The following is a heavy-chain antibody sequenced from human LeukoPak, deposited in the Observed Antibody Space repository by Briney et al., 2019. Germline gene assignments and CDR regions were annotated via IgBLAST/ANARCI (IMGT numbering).Heavy chain of an antibody. Sequence: GGSLRLSCAASGFTFSSYGMHWVRQAPGKGLEWVAFIRYDGSNKYYADSVKGRFTISRDNSKNTLYLQMNSLRAEDTAVYYCAKDGSLWFGKAPTDYWGQGTLVTVSS. V-gene: IGHV3-30*02. D-gene: IGHD3-10*01. CDR3: AKDGSLWFGKAPTDY. J-gene: IGHJ4*02. CDR2: IRYDGSNK. CDR1: GFTFSSYG.